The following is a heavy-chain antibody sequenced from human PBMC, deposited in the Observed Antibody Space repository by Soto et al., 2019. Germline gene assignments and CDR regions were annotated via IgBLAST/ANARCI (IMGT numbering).Heavy chain of an antibody. CDR2: IYTSGST. J-gene: IGHJ6*02. Sequence: PSETLSLTCTASGGSISSYYWSWIRQPAGKGLEWIGRIYTSGSTNYNPSLKSRVTMSVDTSKNQFSLKLSSVTAADTAVYYCARVFPLPSSSRNYYYGMDVWGQGTTVTVSS. D-gene: IGHD6-6*01. CDR1: GGSISSYY. CDR3: ARVFPLPSSSRNYYYGMDV. V-gene: IGHV4-4*07.